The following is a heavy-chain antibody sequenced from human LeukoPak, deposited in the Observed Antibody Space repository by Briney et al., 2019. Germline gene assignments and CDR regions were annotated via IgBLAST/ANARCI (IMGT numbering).Heavy chain of an antibody. D-gene: IGHD3-22*01. CDR3: ARRGSGYWSYFFDY. Sequence: SETLSLTCTVSGGSVSSGGYYWVWLRQPPGKGLEWIGYIYTSGSTNYNPSLKSRVTISVDTSKNQFSLKLSSVTAADTAVYYCARRGSGYWSYFFDYWGQGTLVTVSS. CDR2: IYTSGST. V-gene: IGHV4-61*08. J-gene: IGHJ4*02. CDR1: GGSVSSGGYY.